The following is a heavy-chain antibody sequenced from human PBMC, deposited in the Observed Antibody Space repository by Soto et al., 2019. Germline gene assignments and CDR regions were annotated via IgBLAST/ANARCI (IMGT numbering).Heavy chain of an antibody. Sequence: SETLSLTCTVSGGSISSYYWNWIRQPPGKGLEWIGYIYSSGSTNYNPSLKGRVTMSLDTSKNQVSLNVTSVTAADTAVYYCAATPRYWGQGRLVTVSS. J-gene: IGHJ4*02. V-gene: IGHV4-59*01. CDR3: AATPRY. CDR1: GGSISSYY. CDR2: IYSSGST. D-gene: IGHD2-15*01.